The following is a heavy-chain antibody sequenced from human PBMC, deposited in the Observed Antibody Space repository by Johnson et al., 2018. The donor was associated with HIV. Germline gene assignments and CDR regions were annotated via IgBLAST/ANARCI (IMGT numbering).Heavy chain of an antibody. Sequence: VQLVESGGTLAKPAWSPRLSCVASGFTFDDYAMHWVRQAPGKGLEWVSGISWNSGGIGYADSVKGRFTIYRDNAKNSLYLQMNSLRAEDTALYYCAKRGHGYAAFDIWGQGTMVTVSS. CDR2: ISWNSGGI. CDR3: AKRGHGYAAFDI. D-gene: IGHD2-15*01. J-gene: IGHJ3*02. V-gene: IGHV3-9*01. CDR1: GFTFDDYA.